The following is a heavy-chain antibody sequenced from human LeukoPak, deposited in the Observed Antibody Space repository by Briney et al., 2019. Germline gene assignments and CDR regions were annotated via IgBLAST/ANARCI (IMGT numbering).Heavy chain of an antibody. D-gene: IGHD1-14*01. V-gene: IGHV3-48*04. Sequence: PGGSLRLSSAASGFTFSSYSMNWVRQAPGKGLEWVSYISSSSSTIYYADSVKGRFTISRDNAKNSLYLQMNNLRAEDTALYYCAKGPGSTGIAFFDYWGQGTLATVSS. CDR2: ISSSSSTI. CDR1: GFTFSSYS. J-gene: IGHJ4*02. CDR3: AKGPGSTGIAFFDY.